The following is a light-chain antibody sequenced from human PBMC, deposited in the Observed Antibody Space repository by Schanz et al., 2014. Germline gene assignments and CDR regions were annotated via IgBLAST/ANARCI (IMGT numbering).Light chain of an antibody. CDR2: DAS. CDR3: DQYNSVSA. Sequence: DIQMTQSPSSLSASVGDRVTITCQARQDIGYDLNWYQQKPGKAPKLLVYDASTLESGVPPRFSGSGSESEFTLTICSLQPGDWAEDECDQYNSVSAFSQGARL. J-gene: IGKJ2*01. CDR1: QDIGYD. V-gene: IGKV1-33*01.